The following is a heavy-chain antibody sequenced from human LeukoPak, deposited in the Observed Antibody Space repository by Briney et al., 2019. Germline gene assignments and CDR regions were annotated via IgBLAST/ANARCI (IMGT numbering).Heavy chain of an antibody. J-gene: IGHJ3*02. CDR3: ARDLRPFSGYDNLAFDI. Sequence: KPGGSLRLSCAASGFTFSSYSMNWVRQAPGKGLEWVSSISSSSSYIYYADSVKGRFTISRDNAKSSLYLQMNSLRAEDTAVYYCARDLRPFSGYDNLAFDIWGQGTMVTVSS. CDR2: ISSSSSYI. CDR1: GFTFSSYS. V-gene: IGHV3-21*01. D-gene: IGHD5-12*01.